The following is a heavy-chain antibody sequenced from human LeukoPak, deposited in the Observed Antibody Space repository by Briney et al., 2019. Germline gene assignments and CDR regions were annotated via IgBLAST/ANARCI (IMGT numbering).Heavy chain of an antibody. CDR1: GFTFSSYS. D-gene: IGHD4-17*01. V-gene: IGHV3-21*01. CDR3: ASLTTVTTNFQH. Sequence: GGSLRLSCAASGFTFSSYSMNWVRQAPGKGLEGVSSISSSSSYKYYADSVKGRFTISRDNAKNSLYLQMNGLRAEDTAVYYCASLTTVTTNFQHWGQGTLVTVSS. CDR2: ISSSSSYK. J-gene: IGHJ1*01.